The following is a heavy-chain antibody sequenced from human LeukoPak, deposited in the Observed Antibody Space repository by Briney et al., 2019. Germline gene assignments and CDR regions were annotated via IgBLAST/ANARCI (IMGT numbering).Heavy chain of an antibody. Sequence: ASVKVSCKASGYTFTSYGISWVRQAPGQGLEWMGWINPNSGGTNYAQKFQGRVTMTRDTSISTAYMELSRLRSDDTAVYYCARDLRYSSSWTPYYYYYYMDVWGKGTTVTISS. D-gene: IGHD6-13*01. CDR2: INPNSGGT. V-gene: IGHV1-2*02. CDR3: ARDLRYSSSWTPYYYYYYMDV. J-gene: IGHJ6*03. CDR1: GYTFTSYG.